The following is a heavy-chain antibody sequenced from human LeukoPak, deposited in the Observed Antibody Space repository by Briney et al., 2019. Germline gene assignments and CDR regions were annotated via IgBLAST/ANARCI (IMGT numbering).Heavy chain of an antibody. D-gene: IGHD3-22*01. J-gene: IGHJ4*02. CDR1: GYTFTGYY. CDR2: ISPNSGGT. CDR3: ARTLTYYYDSSGYLLRAQNDY. Sequence: ASVKVSCKASGYTFTGYYMHWVRQAPGQGFEWVGRISPNSGGTNYAQKFQGRVTMTRDTSISTAYMELSRLRSDDTAVYYCARTLTYYYDSSGYLLRAQNDYWGQGTLVTVSS. V-gene: IGHV1-2*06.